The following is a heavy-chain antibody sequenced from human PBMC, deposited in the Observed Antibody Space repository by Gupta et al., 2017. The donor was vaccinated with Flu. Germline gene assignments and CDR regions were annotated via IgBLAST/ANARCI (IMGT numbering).Heavy chain of an antibody. Sequence: QVQLQQWGAGLLKPSETLSLTCAVYGGSLRDFYWGWIRQSPGKGLEWIGEISYSGSTKYNPSLGGRVTISIDRSKNQFSLRMTSVTAADTAVYYCARQTWNDHYWGQGTLVSVSS. D-gene: IGHD1-1*01. CDR1: GGSLRDFY. V-gene: IGHV4-34*01. CDR3: ARQTWNDHY. CDR2: ISYSGST. J-gene: IGHJ4*02.